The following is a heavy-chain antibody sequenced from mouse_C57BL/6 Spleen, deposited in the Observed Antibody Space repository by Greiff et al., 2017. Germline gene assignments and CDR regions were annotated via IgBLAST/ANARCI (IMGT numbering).Heavy chain of an antibody. CDR3: AREDDGGFAY. D-gene: IGHD2-12*01. CDR2: ISSGGSYT. V-gene: IGHV5-6*01. J-gene: IGHJ3*01. Sequence: EVKLMESGGDLVKPGGSLKLSCAASGFTFSSYGMSWVRQTPDKRLEWVATISSGGSYTYYPDSVKGRFTISRDNAKNTLYLQMSSLKSEDTAMYYCAREDDGGFAYWGQGTLVTVSA. CDR1: GFTFSSYG.